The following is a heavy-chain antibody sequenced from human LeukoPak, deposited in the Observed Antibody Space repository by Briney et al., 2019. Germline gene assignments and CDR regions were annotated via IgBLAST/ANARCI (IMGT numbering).Heavy chain of an antibody. V-gene: IGHV3-64*01. CDR3: AREVTGSGMDV. J-gene: IGHJ6*02. D-gene: IGHD7-27*01. CDR1: GFNLWGLA. Sequence: SGGPLRLSCGASGFNLWGLAVLWLREAPGKGLEFVSAISGDGGTILYANSVKGLFIISRDNSKNLLYLQMGSLRPEDRAGYYCAREVTGSGMDVWGHGTMVTLSS. CDR2: ISGDGGTI.